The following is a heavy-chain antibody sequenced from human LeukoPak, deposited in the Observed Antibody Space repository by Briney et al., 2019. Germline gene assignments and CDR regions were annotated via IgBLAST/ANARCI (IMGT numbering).Heavy chain of an antibody. CDR2: IYNSGST. D-gene: IGHD4-17*01. Sequence: KPSETLSLTCTVSGGSISGYYWSWIRQSPGKGLEWIAYIYNSGSTNYNPSLKSRVTISVDTSKNQFSLKLSSVTAADTAVYYCARREVTTSWYFDLWGRGTLVTVSS. J-gene: IGHJ2*01. CDR1: GGSISGYY. CDR3: ARREVTTSWYFDL. V-gene: IGHV4-59*08.